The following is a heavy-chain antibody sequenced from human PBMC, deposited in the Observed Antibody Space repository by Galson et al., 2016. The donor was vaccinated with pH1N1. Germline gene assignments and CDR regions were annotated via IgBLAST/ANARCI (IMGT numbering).Heavy chain of an antibody. V-gene: IGHV5-51*01. Sequence: QSGAEVKKPGESLKISCKGSGYSFTTSWIGWVRQMPGKGLEWMGIIYPGDSDAKYSPSFQGRVTISADKSINTAYLQLSSLKVSDSGIYYCARRYEAAYFNWGQGTLVTVSS. CDR2: IYPGDSDA. J-gene: IGHJ4*02. D-gene: IGHD6-25*01. CDR1: GYSFTTSW. CDR3: ARRYEAAYFN.